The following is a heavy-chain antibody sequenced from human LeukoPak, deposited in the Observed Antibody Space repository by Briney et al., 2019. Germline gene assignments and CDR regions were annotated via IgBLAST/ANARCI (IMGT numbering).Heavy chain of an antibody. CDR2: IKQDGSEE. CDR1: GFTFSSYW. CDR3: AGDSYSSTWSYGMDV. V-gene: IGHV3-7*05. D-gene: IGHD6-6*01. Sequence: GGSLRLSCAASGFTFSSYWMSWVRQAPGKGLEWVANIKQDGSEEVYVDSVKGRFTISRDNAKNSLFLQMNTLRAEDTAVYYCAGDSYSSTWSYGMDVWGQGTTVTVSS. J-gene: IGHJ6*02.